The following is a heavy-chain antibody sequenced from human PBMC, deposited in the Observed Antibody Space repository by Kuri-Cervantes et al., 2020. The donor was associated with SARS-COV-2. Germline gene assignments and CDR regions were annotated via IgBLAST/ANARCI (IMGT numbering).Heavy chain of an antibody. J-gene: IGHJ4*02. V-gene: IGHV3-23*01. CDR2: IRGSGGDT. CDR3: AKAGGSGWYERGSDY. Sequence: GESLKISCTASGFTFRSYAMDWVRQAPGKGLEWVSGIRGSGGDTYYADSVKGRFTMSRDNSKNTLYLQMNSLRAEDTAVYYCAKAGGSGWYERGSDYWGQGTLVTVSS. CDR1: GFTFRSYA. D-gene: IGHD6-19*01.